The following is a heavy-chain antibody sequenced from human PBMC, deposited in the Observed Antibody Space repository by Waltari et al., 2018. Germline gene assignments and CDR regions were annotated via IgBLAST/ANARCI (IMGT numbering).Heavy chain of an antibody. CDR1: GGPISSGGYY. Sequence: QVQLQESGPGLVKASETLSLTCTVSGGPISSGGYYWSWIRKHPGKGLEWNGYSYYTGRTDYNPSLKSRVSISVETSKNQFSLKLSSVTAADTAVYYCATNHYGTGKGWFDPWGQGTPVTVSS. V-gene: IGHV4-31*03. CDR3: ATNHYGTGKGWFDP. CDR2: SYYTGRT. J-gene: IGHJ5*02. D-gene: IGHD3-10*01.